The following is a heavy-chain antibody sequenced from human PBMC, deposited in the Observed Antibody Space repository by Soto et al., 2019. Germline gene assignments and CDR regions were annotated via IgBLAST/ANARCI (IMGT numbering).Heavy chain of an antibody. D-gene: IGHD3-9*01. CDR3: ASSHRSYYDILTGYYKNFDY. Sequence: QVQLVQSGAEVKKPGSSVKVSCKASGGTFSSYAISWVRQAPGQGLEWMGGIIPIFGTANYAQKFQGRVTITADEATSTAYMELSSLRSEDTAVHYCASSHRSYYDILTGYYKNFDYWGQGTLVTVSS. V-gene: IGHV1-69*01. CDR1: GGTFSSYA. J-gene: IGHJ4*02. CDR2: IIPIFGTA.